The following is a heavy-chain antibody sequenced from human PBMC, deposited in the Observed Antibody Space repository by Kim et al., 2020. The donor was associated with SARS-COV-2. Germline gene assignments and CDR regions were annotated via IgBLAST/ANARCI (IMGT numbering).Heavy chain of an antibody. CDR3: ARGGWHPYYYGMSV. V-gene: IGHV2-5*02. D-gene: IGHD3-16*01. J-gene: IGHJ6*02. CDR1: GFSLSTSGVS. Sequence: SGPTLVNPAQTLTLTCTFSGFSLSTSGVSVGWIRQPPGKALEWLALIYGDDDKRYSPSLKSRLTITQDISTNQVVLTLTNMDPADTATYYCARGGWHPYYYGMSVWGQGTTVTVSS. CDR2: IYGDDDK.